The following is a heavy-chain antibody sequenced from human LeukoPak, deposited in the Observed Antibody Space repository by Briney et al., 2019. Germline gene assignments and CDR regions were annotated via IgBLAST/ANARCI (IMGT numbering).Heavy chain of an antibody. D-gene: IGHD3-22*01. CDR3: ARELYDSSGYHYFGPHDY. J-gene: IGHJ4*02. V-gene: IGHV3-33*01. CDR2: IWYDGSNK. CDR1: GFTFSSYG. Sequence: PGGSLRLSCAASGFTFSSYGMHWVRQAPGKGPEWVAVIWYDGSNKYYADSVKGRFTISRDNSKNTLYLQMYGLRAEDTAVYYCARELYDSSGYHYFGPHDYWAREPWSPSPQ.